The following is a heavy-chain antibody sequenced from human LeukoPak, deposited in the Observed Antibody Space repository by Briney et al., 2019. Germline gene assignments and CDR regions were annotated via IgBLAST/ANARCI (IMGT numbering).Heavy chain of an antibody. D-gene: IGHD3-10*01. Sequence: ASVKVSCKASGGTFSSYAISWVRQAPGQGLEWMGGIIPIFGTANYAQEFQGRVTITTDESTSTAYMELSSLRSEDTAVYYCASPRTMVRGAKGAFDYWGQGTLVTVSS. V-gene: IGHV1-69*05. CDR3: ASPRTMVRGAKGAFDY. CDR2: IIPIFGTA. CDR1: GGTFSSYA. J-gene: IGHJ4*02.